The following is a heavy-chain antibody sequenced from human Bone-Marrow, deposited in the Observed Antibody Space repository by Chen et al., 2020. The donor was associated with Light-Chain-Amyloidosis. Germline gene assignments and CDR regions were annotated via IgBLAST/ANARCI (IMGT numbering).Heavy chain of an antibody. CDR1: GFAFSRYA. D-gene: IGHD3-9*01. CDR3: AKDISYDDILPGYPADAFDI. J-gene: IGHJ3*02. V-gene: IGHV3-23*04. CDR2: IRGSGGSR. Sequence: EVQLVESGGGLLQRGGSLRLSCAASGFAFSRYAMSWVRQAPGKGREWVSTIRGSGGSRYYGDSVKGRLTISRDNSKSALFLQMISLRAEDTAVYYCAKDISYDDILPGYPADAFDIWGQGTMVTVSS.